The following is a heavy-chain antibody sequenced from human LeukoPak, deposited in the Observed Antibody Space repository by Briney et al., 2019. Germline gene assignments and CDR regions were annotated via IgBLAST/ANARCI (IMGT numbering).Heavy chain of an antibody. CDR3: AAAMVLNWLDP. D-gene: IGHD5-18*01. Sequence: SETLSLTCTVSGGSISSSGYYWVWIRQPPGKGLEWIGSIYYSGSTYYSPSLKSRVTISVDTSRNQISLKLSSVTAADTAVYYCAAAMVLNWLDPWGQGTPVTVSS. CDR2: IYYSGST. V-gene: IGHV4-39*01. CDR1: GGSISSSGYY. J-gene: IGHJ5*02.